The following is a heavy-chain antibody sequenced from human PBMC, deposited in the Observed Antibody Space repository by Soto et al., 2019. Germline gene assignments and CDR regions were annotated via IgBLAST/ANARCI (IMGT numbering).Heavy chain of an antibody. J-gene: IGHJ4*02. CDR1: GYTFTSYG. CDR3: ASDLTPSDY. V-gene: IGHV1-18*01. Sequence: QVQLVQSGAEVKKPGASVNVSCKASGYTFTSYGISWVGQAPGQGLEGMGWISAYNGNTNYGQNLKVRVTMTTDTSTSTAYMELRSLRSDDTAVYYCASDLTPSDYWGQGTLVTVSS. CDR2: ISAYNGNT. D-gene: IGHD2-15*01.